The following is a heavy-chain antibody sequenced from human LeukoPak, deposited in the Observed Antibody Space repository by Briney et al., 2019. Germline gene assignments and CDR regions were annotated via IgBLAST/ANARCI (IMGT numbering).Heavy chain of an antibody. V-gene: IGHV1-2*02. J-gene: IGHJ4*02. D-gene: IGHD3-22*01. CDR2: INPNSGGT. CDR3: ARNLIGYCYDSSGSIDY. Sequence: ASVTVSCKASGYTFIRYYMHWVRPAPAQGLEWMGWINPNSGGTNYAQKFQGRVTMTRDTSISTAYMELSRLRSDDTAVFYCARNLIGYCYDSSGSIDYWGQGTLVTVST. CDR1: GYTFIRYY.